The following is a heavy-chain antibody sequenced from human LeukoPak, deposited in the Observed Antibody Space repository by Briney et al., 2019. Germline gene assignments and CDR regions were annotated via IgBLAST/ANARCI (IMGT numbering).Heavy chain of an antibody. CDR1: GYTFTGYY. V-gene: IGHV1-2*02. Sequence: GASVTVSCKASGYTFTGYYMHWVRQAPGQGLEWMGWINPNSGGTNYAQKFQVRVTMTRYTSISTAYMELSRLRSDDTAVYYCARESDSGNYPLDYWGQGTLVTVSS. CDR2: INPNSGGT. CDR3: ARESDSGNYPLDY. J-gene: IGHJ4*02. D-gene: IGHD1-26*01.